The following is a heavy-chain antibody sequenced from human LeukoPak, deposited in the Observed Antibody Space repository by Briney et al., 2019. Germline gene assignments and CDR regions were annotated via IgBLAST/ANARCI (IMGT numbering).Heavy chain of an antibody. CDR2: IKTDGSAT. CDR1: GFIFSDYW. J-gene: IGHJ4*02. Sequence: GGSLRLSCAASGFIFSDYWMHWVRQAPGKGLVWVSRIKTDGSATSYADSVRGRFTISRDNARNTLYLQMNSLGAEDTAVYYCVKDGHCTHTSCYYFDYWGQGTLVTVSS. D-gene: IGHD2-2*01. CDR3: VKDGHCTHTSCYYFDY. V-gene: IGHV3-74*01.